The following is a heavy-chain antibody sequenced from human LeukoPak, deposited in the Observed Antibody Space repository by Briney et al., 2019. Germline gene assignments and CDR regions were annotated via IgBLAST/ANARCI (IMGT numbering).Heavy chain of an antibody. V-gene: IGHV4-34*01. Sequence: PSETLSLTCAVYGGSFSGYYWSWIRQPPGKGLEWIGEINHSGSTNYNPSLKSRVTISVDTSKNQFSLKLRSVTAADTAVYYCANRWRGFLDPWGQGTLVTVSS. D-gene: IGHD2-15*01. CDR1: GGSFSGYY. J-gene: IGHJ5*02. CDR2: INHSGST. CDR3: ANRWRGFLDP.